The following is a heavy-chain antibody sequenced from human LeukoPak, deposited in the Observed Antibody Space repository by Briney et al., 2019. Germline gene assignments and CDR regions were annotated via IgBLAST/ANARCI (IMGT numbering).Heavy chain of an antibody. CDR1: GGSISSYY. CDR2: IYYSGST. J-gene: IGHJ4*02. D-gene: IGHD6-13*01. CDR3: ARVTGYVMEDYFGY. V-gene: IGHV4-59*01. Sequence: SETLSLTCAVSGGSISSYYWSWIRQPPGKGLEWIGYIYYSGSTNHNPSLKSRVTISVDTSKNQFSLRLSSVAAADTAVYYCARVTGYVMEDYFGYWGQGTLVTVSS.